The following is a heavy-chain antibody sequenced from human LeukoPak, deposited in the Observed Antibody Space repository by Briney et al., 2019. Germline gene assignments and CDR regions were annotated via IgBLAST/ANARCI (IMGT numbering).Heavy chain of an antibody. Sequence: GASVKVSCKASGYTFTGYYMHWVRQAPGQGLEWMGWISAYNGNTNYAQKLQGRVTMTTDTSTSTAYMELRSLRSDDTAVYYCARDLLPDIVVVPAAEKFDYWGQGTLVTVSS. J-gene: IGHJ4*02. V-gene: IGHV1-18*04. CDR2: ISAYNGNT. D-gene: IGHD2-2*01. CDR3: ARDLLPDIVVVPAAEKFDY. CDR1: GYTFTGYY.